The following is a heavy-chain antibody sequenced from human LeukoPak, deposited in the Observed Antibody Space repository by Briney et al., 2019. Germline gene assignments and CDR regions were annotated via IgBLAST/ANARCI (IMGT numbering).Heavy chain of an antibody. V-gene: IGHV1-8*01. CDR2: MNPNSGNT. CDR1: GYTFTSYD. Sequence: ASVKVSCKASGYTFTSYDINWVRQATGQGLEWMGWMNPNSGNTGYAQKFQGRVTMTRNTSISTAYMELSSLRSEDTAVYYCARIGPSSWYDYYYYTDVWGKGTTVTVSS. J-gene: IGHJ6*03. CDR3: ARIGPSSWYDYYYYTDV. D-gene: IGHD6-13*01.